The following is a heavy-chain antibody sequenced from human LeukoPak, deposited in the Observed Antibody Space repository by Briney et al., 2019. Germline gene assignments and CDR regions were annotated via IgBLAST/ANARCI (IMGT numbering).Heavy chain of an antibody. CDR3: AKLEQWLAPYFDY. V-gene: IGHV3-23*01. D-gene: IGHD6-19*01. CDR2: ISGSGGST. CDR1: GFTFSNAW. J-gene: IGHJ4*02. Sequence: PGGSLRLSCAASGFTFSNAWMSWVRQAPGKGLEWVSAISGSGGSTYYADSVKGRFTISRDNSKNTLYLQMNSLRAEDTAVYYCAKLEQWLAPYFDYWGQGTLVTVSS.